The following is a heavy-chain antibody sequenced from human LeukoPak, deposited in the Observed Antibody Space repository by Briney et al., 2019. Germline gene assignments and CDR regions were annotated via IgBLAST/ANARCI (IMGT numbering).Heavy chain of an antibody. Sequence: GGSLRLSCAASGFTFDDYAMHWVRQAPGKGLEWVPGISWNSGSIGYADSVKGRFTISRDNAKSSLYLQMNSLRAEDTALYYCAKGTRYSSSWYLVDYWGQGTLVTVSS. CDR1: GFTFDDYA. V-gene: IGHV3-9*01. J-gene: IGHJ4*02. CDR2: ISWNSGSI. CDR3: AKGTRYSSSWYLVDY. D-gene: IGHD6-13*01.